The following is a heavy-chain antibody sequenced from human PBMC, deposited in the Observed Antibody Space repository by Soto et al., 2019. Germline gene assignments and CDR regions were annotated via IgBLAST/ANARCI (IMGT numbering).Heavy chain of an antibody. V-gene: IGHV1-69*02. CDR2: IIPILGIA. CDR3: ARMGCSSTSCYGGLYYFDY. CDR1: GGTFSSYT. J-gene: IGHJ4*02. D-gene: IGHD2-2*01. Sequence: SVKVSCKASGGTFSSYTISWVRQAPGQGLEWMGRIIPILGIANYAQKFQGRVTITADKSTSTAYMELSSLRSEDTAVYYCARMGCSSTSCYGGLYYFDYWGQGTLVTVSS.